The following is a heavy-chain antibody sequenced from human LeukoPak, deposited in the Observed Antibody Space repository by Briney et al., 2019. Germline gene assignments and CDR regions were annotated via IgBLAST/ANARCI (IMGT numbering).Heavy chain of an antibody. CDR1: GGSFSDYY. Sequence: SETLSLTCAVYGGSFSDYYWSWIRHPPGKGLEWIGEISHSGSTNYNPSLKSRVTISVDASKNQFSLKLNSVTAADTAVYYCAGQASWSYYWGQGTLVTVSS. CDR2: ISHSGST. V-gene: IGHV4-34*01. J-gene: IGHJ4*02. D-gene: IGHD6-13*01. CDR3: AGQASWSYY.